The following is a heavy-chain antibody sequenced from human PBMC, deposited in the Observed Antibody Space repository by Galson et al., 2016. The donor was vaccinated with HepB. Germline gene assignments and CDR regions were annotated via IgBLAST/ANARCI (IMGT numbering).Heavy chain of an antibody. J-gene: IGHJ6*02. CDR3: ARDGKYFGMDV. D-gene: IGHD1-26*01. V-gene: IGHV3-53*01. Sequence: SLRLSCAVSGFTVSMNDVTWVRQAPGKGLQWISVIYDDGRRDYADSVKGRFTISRDNSKNTFYLQMSSLRGEDTAVYYCARDGKYFGMDVWGQGTTVIVSS. CDR1: GFTVSMND. CDR2: IYDDGRR.